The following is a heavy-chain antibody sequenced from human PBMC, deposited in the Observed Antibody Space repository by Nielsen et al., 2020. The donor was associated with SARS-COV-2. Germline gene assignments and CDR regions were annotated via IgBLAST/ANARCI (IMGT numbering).Heavy chain of an antibody. CDR2: IRGSGGST. D-gene: IGHD2-2*01. J-gene: IGHJ6*02. CDR1: GFTFSIYA. CDR3: ARGAIVVVPDMDV. V-gene: IGHV3-23*01. Sequence: ESLKISCAASGFTFSIYAMIWVRQAPGKGLEWVSGIRGSGGSTYYADSVKGRFTISRDNSKNTLYLQMNSLRAEDAAIYYCARGAIVVVPDMDVWGPGTTVTVSS.